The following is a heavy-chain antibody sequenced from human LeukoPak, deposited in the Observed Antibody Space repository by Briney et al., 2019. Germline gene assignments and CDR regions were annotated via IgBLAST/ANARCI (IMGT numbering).Heavy chain of an antibody. D-gene: IGHD3-10*01. V-gene: IGHV3-11*01. CDR2: ITPSGDST. CDR1: GFTFSDWY. Sequence: GGSLRLSCAASGFTFSDWYISWIRQAPGKGLEWVSYITPSGDSTYYGDSVKGRFTISRDNAKNSVSLHMNSLRAEDTAVYYCARGHYGLDYWGQGTLVTVSS. CDR3: ARGHYGLDY. J-gene: IGHJ4*02.